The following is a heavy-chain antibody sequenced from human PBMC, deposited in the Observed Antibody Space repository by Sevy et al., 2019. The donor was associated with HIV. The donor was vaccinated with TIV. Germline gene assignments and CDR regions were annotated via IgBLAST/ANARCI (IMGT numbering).Heavy chain of an antibody. Sequence: GESLKISCAASGFTFSSYWMHWVRQAPGKGLGGVSRVNSDGSSTSYADCVEGRFTISSNNDKNTLYLQMNSLSADDTAVYYCARGASAGTFDYWGQGTLVTVSS. CDR2: VNSDGSST. D-gene: IGHD6-13*01. CDR3: ARGASAGTFDY. V-gene: IGHV3-74*01. J-gene: IGHJ4*02. CDR1: GFTFSSYW.